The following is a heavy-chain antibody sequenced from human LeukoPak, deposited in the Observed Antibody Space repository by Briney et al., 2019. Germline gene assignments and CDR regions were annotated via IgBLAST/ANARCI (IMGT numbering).Heavy chain of an antibody. CDR1: GYTFTSYY. V-gene: IGHV1-46*01. CDR3: ARVTSSLWAFDI. Sequence: ASVKVSCKASGYTFTSYYMHLVRQAPGQGLEWLGIINPSGGSTSYAQKFQGRVTMTRDTSTSTVYMERSSLRSEDTAVYYCARVTSSLWAFDIWGQGTMVTVSS. CDR2: INPSGGST. D-gene: IGHD6-13*01. J-gene: IGHJ3*02.